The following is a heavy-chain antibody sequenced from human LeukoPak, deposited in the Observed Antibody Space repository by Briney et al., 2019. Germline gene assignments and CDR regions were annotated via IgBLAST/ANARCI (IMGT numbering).Heavy chain of an antibody. Sequence: GRSLRLSCAASGFTFSSYAMLWVRQAPGKGLEWVAVISYDGSNKYYADSVKGRFTISRDNSKNTLYLQMNSLRAEDTAVYYCARGNEVAAGAFDYWGQGTLVTVSS. CDR1: GFTFSSYA. CDR3: ARGNEVAAGAFDY. D-gene: IGHD6-25*01. CDR2: ISYDGSNK. V-gene: IGHV3-30-3*01. J-gene: IGHJ4*02.